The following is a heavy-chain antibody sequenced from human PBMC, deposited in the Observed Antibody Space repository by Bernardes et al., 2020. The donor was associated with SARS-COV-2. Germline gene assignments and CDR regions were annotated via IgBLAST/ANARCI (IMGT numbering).Heavy chain of an antibody. CDR3: ASTYCGGDCYRRRHYYGMDV. CDR1: GGTFSSYA. D-gene: IGHD2-21*01. CDR2: IIPILGIA. V-gene: IGHV1-69*04. Sequence: AVKVSCKASGGTFSSYAISWVRQAPGQGLEWMGRIIPILGIANYAQKFQGRVTITADKSTSTAYMELSSLRSEDTAVYYCASTYCGGDCYRRRHYYGMDVWGQGTTVTVSS. J-gene: IGHJ6*02.